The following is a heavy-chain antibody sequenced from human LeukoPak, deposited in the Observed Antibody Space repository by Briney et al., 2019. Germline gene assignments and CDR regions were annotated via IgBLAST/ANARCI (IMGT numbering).Heavy chain of an antibody. CDR2: ISGSGGST. V-gene: IGHV3-23*01. CDR1: GFTFSSYA. Sequence: GGSLRLSCAASGFTFSSYAMSWVRQAPGKGLEWVSAISGSGGSTYYADSVKGRFTISRDNSKNTLYLQMNSLRAEDTAVYYCAKDSNVGYSYGYFDYWGQGTLVTVSS. D-gene: IGHD5-18*01. CDR3: AKDSNVGYSYGYFDY. J-gene: IGHJ4*02.